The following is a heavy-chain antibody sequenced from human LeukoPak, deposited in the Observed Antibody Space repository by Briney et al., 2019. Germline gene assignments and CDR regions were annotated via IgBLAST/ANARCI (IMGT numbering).Heavy chain of an antibody. Sequence: GGSLRLSCAASGFTFSSYWMSWVRQAPGKGLEWVSGISGSGGSTYYADSVKGRFTISRDNSKNTLYLQMNSLRAEDTAVYYCAKAPGTPPSYFDYWGQGTLVTVSS. CDR1: GFTFSSYW. D-gene: IGHD1-1*01. CDR3: AKAPGTPPSYFDY. J-gene: IGHJ4*02. CDR2: ISGSGGST. V-gene: IGHV3-23*01.